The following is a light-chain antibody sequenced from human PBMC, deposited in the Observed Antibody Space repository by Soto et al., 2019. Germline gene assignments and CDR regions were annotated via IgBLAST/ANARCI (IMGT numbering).Light chain of an antibody. Sequence: EIVMTQSPATLSVSPRERATLSCRASQSVSSNLAWYQQKPGQGPRLLIYGASTRATGIPARFSGSGSGTEFTLTISSLQSEDFAVYYCQQYNNWPPLTFGGGTKVEIK. J-gene: IGKJ4*01. CDR2: GAS. CDR3: QQYNNWPPLT. V-gene: IGKV3-15*01. CDR1: QSVSSN.